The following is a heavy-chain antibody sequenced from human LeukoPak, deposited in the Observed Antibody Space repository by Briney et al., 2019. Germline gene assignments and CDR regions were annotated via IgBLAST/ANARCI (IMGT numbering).Heavy chain of an antibody. CDR3: ARGTVAGRRGDFQH. D-gene: IGHD6-19*01. CDR2: INHSGST. CDR1: GVSFSGYY. V-gene: IGHV4-34*01. J-gene: IGHJ1*01. Sequence: PSETLSLTCAVYGVSFSGYYWSWIRQPPGKGLEWIGEINHSGSTNYNPSLKSRVTISVDTSKNQFSLKLSSVTAAYTAVYYCARGTVAGRRGDFQHWGQGTLVTVSS.